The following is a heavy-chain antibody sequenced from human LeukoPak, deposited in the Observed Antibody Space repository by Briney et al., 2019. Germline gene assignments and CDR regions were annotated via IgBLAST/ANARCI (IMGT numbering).Heavy chain of an antibody. CDR3: AKSELSYYYYYMDV. Sequence: SETLSLTCAVYGGSFSGYYWSWIRQPPGKGLEWIGEINHSGSTNYNPSLKSRVTISVDTSKNQFSLKLSSVTAEDTAVYYCAKSELSYYYYYMDVWGKGTTVTVSS. V-gene: IGHV4-34*01. CDR2: INHSGST. D-gene: IGHD3-16*02. J-gene: IGHJ6*03. CDR1: GGSFSGYY.